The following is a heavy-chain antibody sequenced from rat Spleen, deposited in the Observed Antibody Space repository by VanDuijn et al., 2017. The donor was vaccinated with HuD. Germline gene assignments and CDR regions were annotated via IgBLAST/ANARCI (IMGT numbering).Heavy chain of an antibody. V-gene: IGHV5-20*01. D-gene: IGHD5-1*01. CDR3: TRENWVFDY. Sequence: EVQLVESGGGLVQPGRSLKLSCAASGFTFSNYDMAWVRQAPTKGLEWVASISYDGTATYYRDSVKGRFTLSRDNAKSTLYLQMGSLRSEDTATYYCTRENWVFDYWGQGVMVTVSS. CDR1: GFTFSNYD. J-gene: IGHJ2*01. CDR2: ISYDGTAT.